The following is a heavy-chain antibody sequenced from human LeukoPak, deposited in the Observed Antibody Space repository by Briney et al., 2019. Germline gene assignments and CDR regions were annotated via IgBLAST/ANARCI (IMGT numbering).Heavy chain of an antibody. CDR1: GFTFSSYS. V-gene: IGHV3-48*01. CDR3: ARDGWFGDYNWFDP. Sequence: GESLRLSCAASGFTFSSYSMNWVRQAPGKGLEWVSYISSASNTIYYADSVKGRFTISRDNAKNSLYLQMNSLRAEDTAMYYCARDGWFGDYNWFDPWGQGALVTVSS. J-gene: IGHJ5*02. D-gene: IGHD3-10*01. CDR2: ISSASNTI.